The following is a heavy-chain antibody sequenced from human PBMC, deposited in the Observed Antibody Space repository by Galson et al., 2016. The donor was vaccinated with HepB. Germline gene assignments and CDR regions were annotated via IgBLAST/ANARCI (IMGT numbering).Heavy chain of an antibody. CDR2: IYWDDDR. CDR3: AHGRSSARGGYYYFYMDV. D-gene: IGHD3-10*01. J-gene: IGHJ6*03. Sequence: PALVKPTQTLTLTCNFSGFSFNTGGVGVGWIRQPPGKALEWLALIYWDDDRRYSPSLHGRVTVTKDTPRNQVVLTMTNMDPEDTATYFCAHGRSSARGGYYYFYMDVWGKGTTVTVSS. CDR1: GFSFNTGGVG. V-gene: IGHV2-5*02.